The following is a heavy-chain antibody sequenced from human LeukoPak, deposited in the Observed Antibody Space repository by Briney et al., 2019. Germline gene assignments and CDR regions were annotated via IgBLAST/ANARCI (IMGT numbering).Heavy chain of an antibody. CDR2: ISYDGSNK. CDR3: AKSQYSYGCYDAFDI. J-gene: IGHJ3*02. V-gene: IGHV3-30*18. CDR1: GFTFSSYG. Sequence: GRSLRLSCAASGFTFSSYGMHWVRQAPGKGLEWVAVISYDGSNKYYADSVKGRFTISRDNSKNTLYLQMNSLRAEDTAVYYCAKSQYSYGCYDAFDIWGQGTMVTVSS. D-gene: IGHD5-18*01.